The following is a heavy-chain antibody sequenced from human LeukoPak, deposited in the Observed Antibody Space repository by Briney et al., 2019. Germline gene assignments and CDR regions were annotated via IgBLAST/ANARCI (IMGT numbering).Heavy chain of an antibody. CDR2: VYYGRSP. V-gene: IGHV4-39*02. CDR3: ARSSGTGTFSY. CDR1: GDSISRSTYY. J-gene: IGHJ4*02. Sequence: SETLSLTCTVSGDSISRSTYYWAWIRQPPGKGLEWIGSVYYGRSPYYNPSLESRATISVDTSKNHFSLKMSSVTAADTAVYYCARSSGTGTFSYWGQGTLVTVTS. D-gene: IGHD6-25*01.